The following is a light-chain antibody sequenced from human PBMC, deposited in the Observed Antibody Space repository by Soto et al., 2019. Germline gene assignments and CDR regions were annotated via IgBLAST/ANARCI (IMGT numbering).Light chain of an antibody. Sequence: DIQMTQSPSTLSASVGGRVTITCRPSQSIGSSLAWYQLKPGKAPKLLIFAASTLERGVPSRFSGSGSGTEFTLTISTLQPDDFATYYCQQYTSYSRTFGQGTKVDI. CDR1: QSIGSS. V-gene: IGKV1-5*01. J-gene: IGKJ1*01. CDR3: QQYTSYSRT. CDR2: AAS.